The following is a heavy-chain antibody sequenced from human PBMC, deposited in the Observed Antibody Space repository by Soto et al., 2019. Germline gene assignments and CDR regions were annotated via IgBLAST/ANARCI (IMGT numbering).Heavy chain of an antibody. CDR3: ARQDRYSDFWSGYSTYGMDV. Sequence: PGESLKISCKGSGYSFTSYWIGWVRQMRGKGLEWMGIIYPGESDTRYSPSFQGQVTSSADRSISTAYLQWSSLKASDTAMYYCARQDRYSDFWSGYSTYGMDVWGQGTTVTVSS. CDR1: GYSFTSYW. J-gene: IGHJ6*02. V-gene: IGHV5-51*01. CDR2: IYPGESDT. D-gene: IGHD3-3*01.